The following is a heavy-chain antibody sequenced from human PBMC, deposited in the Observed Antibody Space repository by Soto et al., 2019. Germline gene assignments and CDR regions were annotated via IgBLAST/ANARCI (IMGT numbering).Heavy chain of an antibody. V-gene: IGHV4-31*03. J-gene: IGHJ4*02. CDR3: ARSEVGVIDGYNYGPISTPY. Sequence: SETLSLTCTVSGGSISSGGHYWSWIRQHPGQGLEWIGYIYYSGSTYYNPSLKSRVTISVDTSKNQFSLKLSSVTAADTAVYYCARSEVGVIDGYNYGPISTPYWGQGTLVTVSS. CDR2: IYYSGST. D-gene: IGHD5-18*01. CDR1: GGSISSGGHY.